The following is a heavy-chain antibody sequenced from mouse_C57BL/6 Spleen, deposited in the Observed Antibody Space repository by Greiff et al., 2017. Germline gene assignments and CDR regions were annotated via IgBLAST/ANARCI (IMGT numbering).Heavy chain of an antibody. V-gene: IGHV8-12*01. J-gene: IGHJ4*01. D-gene: IGHD2-4*01. CDR2: TYWDDDK. CDR1: GFSLSTSGMG. CDR3: ARGIYYDYDENYAMDY. Sequence: QVTLKESGPGILQSSQTLSLTCSFSGFSLSTSGMGVSWIRQPSGKGLEWLAHTYWDDDKRYNPSLKSRLTISKDTSRNQVFLKITSVDTADTATYYCARGIYYDYDENYAMDYWGQGTSVTVAS.